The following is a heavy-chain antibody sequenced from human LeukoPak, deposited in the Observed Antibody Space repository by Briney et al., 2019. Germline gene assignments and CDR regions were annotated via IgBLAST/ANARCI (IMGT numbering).Heavy chain of an antibody. D-gene: IGHD6-13*01. J-gene: IGHJ6*03. V-gene: IGHV4-34*01. CDR3: ARLPGILYYYYYMDV. CDR2: INHSGST. Sequence: PSETLSLTCAVYGGSFSGYYWSWIRQPPGKGLEWIGEINHSGSTNYNPSLKSRVTISVDTSKNQFSLKLSSVTAADTAVYYCARLPGILYYYYYMDVWGKGTTVTVSS. CDR1: GGSFSGYY.